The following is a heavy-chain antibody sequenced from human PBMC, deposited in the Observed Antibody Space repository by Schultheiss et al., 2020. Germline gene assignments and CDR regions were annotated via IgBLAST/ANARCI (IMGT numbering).Heavy chain of an antibody. J-gene: IGHJ4*02. D-gene: IGHD5-24*01. Sequence: SETLSLTCAVSGGSISSYYWSWIRQPPGKGLEWIGYIYYSGSTYYNPSLKSRVTISVDTSKNHFSLRLSSVTAADTAVYYCVRDRRNGYNHEAFDYWGQGTLVNVYS. V-gene: IGHV4-59*12. CDR3: VRDRRNGYNHEAFDY. CDR2: IYYSGST. CDR1: GGSISSYY.